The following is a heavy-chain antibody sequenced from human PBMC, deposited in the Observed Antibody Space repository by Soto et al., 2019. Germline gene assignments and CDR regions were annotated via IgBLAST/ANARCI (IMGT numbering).Heavy chain of an antibody. Sequence: ASVKVSCKASGYTFTSYGISWVRQAPGQGLEWMGWISAYNGNTNYAQKLQGRVTMTTDTSTSTAYMELRSLRSDDTAVYYCARGGYYDSNGYYSAFDIWGQGTMVTVSS. CDR3: ARGGYYDSNGYYSAFDI. J-gene: IGHJ3*02. CDR1: GYTFTSYG. V-gene: IGHV1-18*01. CDR2: ISAYNGNT. D-gene: IGHD3-22*01.